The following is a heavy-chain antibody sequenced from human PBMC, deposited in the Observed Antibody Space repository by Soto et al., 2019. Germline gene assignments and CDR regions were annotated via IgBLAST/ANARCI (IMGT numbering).Heavy chain of an antibody. CDR3: ARGEHVVVVTAALDY. D-gene: IGHD2-21*02. V-gene: IGHV1-46*01. Sequence: ASVKVSCKASGDTFTDYYIHWVRQAPGQGLEWMGTVNPSGGHTTYAQHFLGRVTMTRDTSTSTLYMELTSLTSDDTAIYYCARGEHVVVVTAALDYWGQGPLVTVSS. J-gene: IGHJ4*02. CDR2: VNPSGGHT. CDR1: GDTFTDYY.